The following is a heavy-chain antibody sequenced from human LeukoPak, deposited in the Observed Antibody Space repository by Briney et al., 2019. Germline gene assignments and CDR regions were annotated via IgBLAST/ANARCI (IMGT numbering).Heavy chain of an antibody. D-gene: IGHD3-10*01. J-gene: IGHJ6*02. CDR2: FDPEDGET. CDR3: ATNLKAYGSGILSYYYYGMDV. V-gene: IGHV1-24*01. CDR1: GYTLTELS. Sequence: GASVKVSCKVSGYTLTELSMHWVRQAPGKGLEWMGGFDPEDGETIYAQKFQGRVTMTEDTSTDTAYMELSSLRSEDTAVYYCATNLKAYGSGILSYYYYGMDVWGQGTTVTVSS.